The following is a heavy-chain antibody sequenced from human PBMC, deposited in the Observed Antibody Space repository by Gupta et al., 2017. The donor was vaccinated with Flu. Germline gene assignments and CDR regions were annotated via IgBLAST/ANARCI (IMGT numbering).Heavy chain of an antibody. V-gene: IGHV3-33*01. CDR1: GFTFSSYG. D-gene: IGHD2-2*01. CDR2: IWYGGSNK. Sequence: QVQLVESGGGVVQPGRSLRLSCAASGFTFSSYGMHWVRQAPGKGLEWVAVIWYGGSNKYYADSVKGRFTLSMDNSKNTLYLQMNSLRAEDTAGYYCASDDYEVLVVRAESRSYYSYYGMDVWCQGTTVTVSS. J-gene: IGHJ6*02. CDR3: ASDDYEVLVVRAESRSYYSYYGMDV.